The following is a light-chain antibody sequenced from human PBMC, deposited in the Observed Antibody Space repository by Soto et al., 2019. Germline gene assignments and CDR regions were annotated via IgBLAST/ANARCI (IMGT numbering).Light chain of an antibody. CDR2: LRS. CDR1: QSLLHSNGYNY. CDR3: MQTLQTPWT. J-gene: IGKJ1*01. Sequence: EIVMTQSPLSLPVTPGEPASISCRSNQSLLHSNGYNYLDWYLQKPGQSPQLLMYLRSNRASGVADRFGGSGSGTDFTLQIRRGEAEDVGVYYCMQTLQTPWTFGQGTRVDIK. V-gene: IGKV2-28*01.